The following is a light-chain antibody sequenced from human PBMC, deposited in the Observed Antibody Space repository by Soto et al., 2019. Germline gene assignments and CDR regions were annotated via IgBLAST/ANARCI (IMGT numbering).Light chain of an antibody. Sequence: EIVLTQSPGTLSLSPGERATLSCRASQSVSSSYLAWYQQKPGQAPRLLIYGASSRATGFPDRFSGSGSGKDFTLTISRLEPEDFAVYYCQQYGSSTGWTFGQGTKVEI. CDR1: QSVSSSY. CDR3: QQYGSSTGWT. J-gene: IGKJ1*01. V-gene: IGKV3-20*01. CDR2: GAS.